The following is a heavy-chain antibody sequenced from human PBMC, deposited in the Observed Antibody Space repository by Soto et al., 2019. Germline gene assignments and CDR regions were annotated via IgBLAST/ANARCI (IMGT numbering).Heavy chain of an antibody. CDR3: ARERGGGSRNDY. D-gene: IGHD3-16*01. V-gene: IGHV1-3*05. J-gene: IGHJ4*02. CDR2: INAGNGNT. CDR1: GYTFTSYA. Sequence: QVQLVQSGAEEKKPGASVKVSCKASGYTFTSYAMHWVRQAPGQRLEWMGWINAGNGNTKYSQKFQGRVTITRDTSVSTAYMELSSLRSEDTAVYYCARERGGGSRNDYWGQGTLFTVSS.